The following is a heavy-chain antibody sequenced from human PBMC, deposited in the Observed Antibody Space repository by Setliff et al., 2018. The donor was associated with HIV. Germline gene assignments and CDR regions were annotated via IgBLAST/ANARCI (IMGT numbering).Heavy chain of an antibody. D-gene: IGHD1-26*01. J-gene: IGHJ3*02. CDR3: ARILVGVDDAFDI. V-gene: IGHV1-18*01. CDR2: ISAYNGNT. Sequence: PSVKVSCKASGYTFTNYGISWVRQAPGQGLEWMGWISAYNGNTNYAQKPQDRVTMTTDTSTSTAYMELRSLRSDDTAVYYCARILVGVDDAFDIWGQGTMVTVSS. CDR1: GYTFTNYG.